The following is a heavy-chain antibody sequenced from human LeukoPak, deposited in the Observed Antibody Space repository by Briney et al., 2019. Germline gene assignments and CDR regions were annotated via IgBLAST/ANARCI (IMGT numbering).Heavy chain of an antibody. Sequence: GESPKISCQASGYSFTSYWIGWVRQMPGKGLEWMGLIYPGDSDTRCSPSFQGQVTISADKSITTAHLQWNSLKASDTAMYYCARLGYCSNGVCSNLDYWGQGTLVTVSS. V-gene: IGHV5-51*01. CDR1: GYSFTSYW. J-gene: IGHJ4*02. CDR3: ARLGYCSNGVCSNLDY. CDR2: IYPGDSDT. D-gene: IGHD2-8*01.